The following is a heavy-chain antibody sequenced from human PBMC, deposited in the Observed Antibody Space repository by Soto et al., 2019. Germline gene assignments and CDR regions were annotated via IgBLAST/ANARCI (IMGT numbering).Heavy chain of an antibody. CDR2: IYYSGSI. CDR3: ARGFPTVVTVDY. CDR1: GDSISSDY. D-gene: IGHD4-17*01. V-gene: IGHV4-59*08. J-gene: IGHJ4*02. Sequence: SETLSLTCTVSGDSISSDYWSWIRQPPGKGLEWIGFIYYSGSINYNPSLESRVAISVDTSKNQFSLKLSSVTAADTAVYYCARGFPTVVTVDYWGQGTLVTVSS.